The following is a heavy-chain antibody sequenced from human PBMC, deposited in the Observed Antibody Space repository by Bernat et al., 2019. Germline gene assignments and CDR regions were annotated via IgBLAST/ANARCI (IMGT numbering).Heavy chain of an antibody. V-gene: IGHV2-5*02. CDR3: AHSCRYCSSTSCYYYFDY. J-gene: IGHJ4*02. CDR2: IYWDDDK. Sequence: QITLKESGPTLVKPTQTLTLTCTFSGFSLSTSGVGVGWIRQPPGKALEWLALIYWDDDKRYSPSLKSRLTITKDTSKNQVVLTMTNMDPVDTATYYCAHSCRYCSSTSCYYYFDYWGQGTLVTVSS. CDR1: GFSLSTSGVG. D-gene: IGHD2-2*01.